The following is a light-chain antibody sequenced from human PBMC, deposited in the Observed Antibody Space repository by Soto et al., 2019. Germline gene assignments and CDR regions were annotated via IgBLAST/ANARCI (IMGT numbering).Light chain of an antibody. CDR1: QSVSSN. V-gene: IGKV3D-15*01. CDR2: GAS. Sequence: EILLTQSPSTLSLSPGERATLSCRASQSVSSNYLAWYQQIPGQAPSPRIYGASSRATGIPDRLSGSVSGTEFTLTISSMQSEDFAMYYCQQYKNGWTFGQGTKVDIK. J-gene: IGKJ1*01. CDR3: QQYKNGWT.